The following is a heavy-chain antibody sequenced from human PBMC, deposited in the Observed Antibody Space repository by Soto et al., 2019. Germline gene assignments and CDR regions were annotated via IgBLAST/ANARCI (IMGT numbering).Heavy chain of an antibody. Sequence: SETLSLTCAVSGASISSGWWTWVRQPPGKGLEWIGETLYSGRTNYNSSLNSRVTISIDKSKKQFSLYLQMKSLRAEDTAVYYCARSSTFYDYWGQGTPVTVSS. V-gene: IGHV4-4*02. CDR2: TLYSGRT. J-gene: IGHJ4*02. D-gene: IGHD6-6*01. CDR1: GASISSGW. CDR3: ARSSTFYDY.